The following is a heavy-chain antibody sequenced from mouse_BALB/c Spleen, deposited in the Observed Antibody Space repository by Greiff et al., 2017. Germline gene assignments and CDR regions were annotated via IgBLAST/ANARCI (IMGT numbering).Heavy chain of an antibody. J-gene: IGHJ1*01. CDR3: TGGDYYVSGYGCFDV. D-gene: IGHD1-1*01. CDR2: ISSGGSYT. Sequence: DVKLVESGGGLVKPGGSLKLSCAASGFTFSSYTMSWVRQTPEKRLEWVATISSGGSYTYYPDSVKGRFTISRDNAKNTLYLQMSSLKSEDTSMYYCTGGDYYVSGYGCFDVWGAGTTVTVSS. V-gene: IGHV5-6-4*01. CDR1: GFTFSSYT.